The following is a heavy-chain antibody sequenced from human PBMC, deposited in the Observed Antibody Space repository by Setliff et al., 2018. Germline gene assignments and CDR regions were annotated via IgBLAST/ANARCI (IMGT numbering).Heavy chain of an antibody. D-gene: IGHD3-10*01. J-gene: IGHJ4*02. V-gene: IGHV3-53*01. CDR1: GFRFSDLY. CDR2: TYSNGAT. Sequence: GGSLRLSCAASGFRFSDLYMSWVRQVPGKGLEWVSVTYSNGATNYADSVKGRFIISRDNSKNTLYLQMNSLRGEDTALYYCRLWFGETSRDYWGQGTLVTVSS. CDR3: RLWFGETSRDY.